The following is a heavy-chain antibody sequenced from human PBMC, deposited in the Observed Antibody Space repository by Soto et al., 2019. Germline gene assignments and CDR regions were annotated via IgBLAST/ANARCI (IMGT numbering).Heavy chain of an antibody. V-gene: IGHV3-53*01. D-gene: IGHD3-16*02. CDR3: ARLLGRSYSFHHYYALDV. CDR1: GFTVSSMY. Sequence: GGSLRLSCAASGFTVSSMYMSWVRQAPGKGLEWVSVIFVGYNPYYADSVKGRFTVSRDNSKNTVYLEMNSLRAEDTAVYYCARLLGRSYSFHHYYALDVWGQGTTVTVSS. J-gene: IGHJ6*02. CDR2: IFVGYNP.